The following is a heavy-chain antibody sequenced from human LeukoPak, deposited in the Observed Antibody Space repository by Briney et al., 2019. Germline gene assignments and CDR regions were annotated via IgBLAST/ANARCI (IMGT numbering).Heavy chain of an antibody. V-gene: IGHV4-39*01. CDR2: IYYSGCT. CDR3: ARRGSSGRSFDY. CDR1: GGSISSSSYY. Sequence: PSETLSLTCTVYGGSISSSSYYWRWIRQPPGKGLEWIGSIYYSGCTYYNPSLKSRVTISVDTSKNQFSLKLSSVTAADTAVYYCARRGSSGRSFDYWGQGTLVTVSS. D-gene: IGHD3-22*01. J-gene: IGHJ4*02.